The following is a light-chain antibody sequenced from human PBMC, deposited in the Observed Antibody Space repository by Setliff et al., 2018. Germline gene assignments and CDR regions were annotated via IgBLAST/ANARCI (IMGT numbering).Light chain of an antibody. V-gene: IGLV2-11*01. J-gene: IGLJ2*01. CDR3: QSYDSSLSGGV. CDR1: SSDVGGYNY. CDR2: DVS. Sequence: QSVLAQPRSVSGSPGQSVTISCTGTSSDVGGYNYVSWYQQHPGKAPKLMIYDVSKRPSGVPDRFSGSKSGTSASLAITGLQAEDEADYYRQSYDSSLSGGVFGVGTK.